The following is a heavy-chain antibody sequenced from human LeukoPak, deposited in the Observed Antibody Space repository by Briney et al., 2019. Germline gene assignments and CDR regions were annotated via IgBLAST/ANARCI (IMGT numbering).Heavy chain of an antibody. CDR3: AKRYGSSWYHFDC. CDR1: GFTFSMSA. J-gene: IGHJ4*02. V-gene: IGHV3-23*01. CDR2: ISSSGGST. D-gene: IGHD6-13*01. Sequence: PGGSLRLSCAAFGFTFSMSAMSWVRQAPGKGLEWVSTISSSGGSTYHADSVKGRFTISRDNSKNTLYLQMNSLRAGDTAVYYRAKRYGSSWYHFDCWGQGTLVTVSS.